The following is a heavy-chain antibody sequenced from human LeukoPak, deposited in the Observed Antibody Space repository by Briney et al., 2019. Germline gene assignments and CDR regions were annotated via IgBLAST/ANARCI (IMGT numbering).Heavy chain of an antibody. Sequence: SETLSLTCTVSGSSVSNHWWIWIRQPAGKGLEWIGRISSRGYTNYHPSLKSRVAMSVDTSKNQFSLKLNSVTAADTAVYYCVRTMTREWGGWYDNDYWGRGTLVTVSS. V-gene: IGHV4-4*07. CDR2: ISSRGYT. J-gene: IGHJ4*03. D-gene: IGHD6-19*01. CDR3: VRTMTREWGGWYDNDY. CDR1: GSSVSNHW.